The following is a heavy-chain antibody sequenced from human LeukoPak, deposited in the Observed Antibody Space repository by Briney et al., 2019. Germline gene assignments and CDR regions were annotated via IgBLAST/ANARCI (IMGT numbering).Heavy chain of an antibody. Sequence: GGSLRLSCAASGFTVSSNYMSWVRQAPGKGLEWVSVIYSDGSTYYADSVKGRFTNSRDNSKNTLYLQMNSLRAEDTAVYYCAGGIAARPRIFDYWGQGTLVTVSS. J-gene: IGHJ4*02. CDR2: IYSDGST. CDR1: GFTVSSNY. D-gene: IGHD6-6*01. CDR3: AGGIAARPRIFDY. V-gene: IGHV3-66*02.